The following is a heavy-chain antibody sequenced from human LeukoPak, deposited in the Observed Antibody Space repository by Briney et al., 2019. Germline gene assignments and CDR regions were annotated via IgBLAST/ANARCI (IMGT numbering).Heavy chain of an antibody. J-gene: IGHJ4*02. Sequence: GGSLRLSCAASGFTFSSYSMNWVRQAPGKGLEWVSSISSSSSYIYYADSGKGRFTISRDNAKNLLYLQMNSLSAEDTAVYYCARDPTTVTTPIYLDYWGQGTLVTVSS. CDR1: GFTFSSYS. D-gene: IGHD4-17*01. V-gene: IGHV3-21*01. CDR3: ARDPTTVTTPIYLDY. CDR2: ISSSSSYI.